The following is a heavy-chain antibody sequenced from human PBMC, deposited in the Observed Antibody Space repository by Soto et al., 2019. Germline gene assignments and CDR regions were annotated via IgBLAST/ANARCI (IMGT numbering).Heavy chain of an antibody. CDR3: ASQGFAGSYFDY. J-gene: IGHJ4*02. CDR1: GGSISSSSYY. D-gene: IGHD1-26*01. CDR2: IYYSGST. Sequence: QLQLQESGPGLVKPSETLSLTCTVSGGSISSSSYYWGWIRQPPGKGLEWIGSIYYSGSTYYNPSLQGRVTISVDTSKSQFSLKLSSVTAADTAVYYCASQGFAGSYFDYWGQGTLVTVSS. V-gene: IGHV4-39*01.